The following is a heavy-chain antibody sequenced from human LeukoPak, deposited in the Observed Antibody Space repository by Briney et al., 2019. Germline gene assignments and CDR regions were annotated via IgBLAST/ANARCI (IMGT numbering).Heavy chain of an antibody. CDR1: GFALSTYW. CDR2: INQDGSAK. CDR3: ARGASGPLDY. J-gene: IGHJ4*02. D-gene: IGHD1-14*01. V-gene: IGHV3-7*01. Sequence: GGSLRLSCVASGFALSTYWMSWVRQAPGKGLQWVAKINQDGSAKYYVDSVKGRFTISRDNPKKSLYLQMNSLRAEDTAVYYCARGASGPLDYWGQGTLVTVSS.